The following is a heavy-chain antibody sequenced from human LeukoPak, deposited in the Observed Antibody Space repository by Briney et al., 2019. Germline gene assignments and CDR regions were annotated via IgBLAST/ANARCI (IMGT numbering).Heavy chain of an antibody. CDR2: INHSGSA. CDR1: GGSFSGYY. D-gene: IGHD3-22*01. V-gene: IGHV4-34*01. CDR3: ASREYYYDSSGEFIFDY. J-gene: IGHJ4*02. Sequence: PSETLSLTCAVSGGSFSGYYWTWIRQPPGKGLEWIGEINHSGSANYSPSLSSRVTISLDMSENQFSLKLSSVTAADTAVYYCASREYYYDSSGEFIFDYWGQGTLVTVSS.